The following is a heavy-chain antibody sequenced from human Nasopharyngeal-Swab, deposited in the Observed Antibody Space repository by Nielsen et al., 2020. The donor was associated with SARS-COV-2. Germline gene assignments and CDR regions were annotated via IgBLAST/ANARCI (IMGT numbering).Heavy chain of an antibody. J-gene: IGHJ5*02. Sequence: SETLSLTCTVSGGSISSYYWGWIRQPPGKGLEWIGYIYYSGSANYNPSLKSRVTISVDTSKNQFSLKLSSVTAADTAVYYCARDVGYSSGWYNGWFDPWGQGTLVTVSS. D-gene: IGHD6-19*01. CDR2: IYYSGSA. V-gene: IGHV4-59*01. CDR1: GGSISSYY. CDR3: ARDVGYSSGWYNGWFDP.